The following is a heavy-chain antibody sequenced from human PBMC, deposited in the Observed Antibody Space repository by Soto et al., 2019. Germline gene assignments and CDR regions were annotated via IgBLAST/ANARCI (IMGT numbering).Heavy chain of an antibody. V-gene: IGHV4-31*03. J-gene: IGHJ4*02. D-gene: IGHD6-13*01. CDR2: IYYSGST. CDR1: GGSISSGGYY. CDR3: ARWGLSSSWYDFDY. Sequence: SETLSLTCTVSGGSISSGGYYWSWIRQHPGKGLEWIGYIYYSGSTYYNPSLKSRVTISVDTSKNQFSLKLSSVTAADTAVYYCARWGLSSSWYDFDYWGQGTLVTVSS.